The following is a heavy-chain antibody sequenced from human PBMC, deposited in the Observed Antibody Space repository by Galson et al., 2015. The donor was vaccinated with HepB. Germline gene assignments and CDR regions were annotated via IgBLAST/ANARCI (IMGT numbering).Heavy chain of an antibody. Sequence: SLRLSCAASGFTFANCAMSWVRQAPGKELEWVSTISGSGDRTYYLDSVKGRFTISRDNSKNTLYLQMNSLRPEDTAVYYCAVGRGDYSKRLFDYWGQGNLVTVSS. CDR1: GFTFANCA. CDR2: ISGSGDRT. D-gene: IGHD6-13*01. V-gene: IGHV3-23*01. CDR3: AVGRGDYSKRLFDY. J-gene: IGHJ4*02.